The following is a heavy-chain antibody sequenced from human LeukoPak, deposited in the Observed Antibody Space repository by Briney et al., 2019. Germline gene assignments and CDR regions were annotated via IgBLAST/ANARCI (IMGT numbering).Heavy chain of an antibody. J-gene: IGHJ4*02. Sequence: GGSLRLSCAASGFTFSGSAMHWVRQAPGKGLEWVAVISYDGSNKYYADSVKGRFTISRDNSKNTLYLQMNSLRAEDTAVYYCAKDGTYYDFWSGYFATREQYYFDYWGQGTLVTVSS. V-gene: IGHV3-30*04. CDR1: GFTFSGSA. CDR3: AKDGTYYDFWSGYFATREQYYFDY. CDR2: ISYDGSNK. D-gene: IGHD3-3*01.